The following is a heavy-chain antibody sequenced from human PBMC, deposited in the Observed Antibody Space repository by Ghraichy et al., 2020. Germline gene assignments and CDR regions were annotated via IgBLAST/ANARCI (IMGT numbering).Heavy chain of an antibody. V-gene: IGHV4-38-2*02. J-gene: IGHJ4*02. CDR2: IYHSGRT. CDR1: GYSISSGYY. CDR3: ARVKPYYDFWSGLGHAKDFDY. D-gene: IGHD3-3*01. Sequence: SQTLSLTCNVSGYSISSGYYWGWIRQPPGKGLEWIGSIYHSGRTYYNPSLKSRVTISVDTSKNQFSLKLSSVAAADTAVYYCARVKPYYDFWSGLGHAKDFDYWGQGTLVTVSS.